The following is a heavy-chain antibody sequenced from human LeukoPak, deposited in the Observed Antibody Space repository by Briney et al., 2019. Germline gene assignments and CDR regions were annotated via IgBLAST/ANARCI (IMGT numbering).Heavy chain of an antibody. V-gene: IGHV3-30*01. D-gene: IGHD6-6*01. Sequence: PGRSLRLSCAASGFTFSSFAMHWVRQAPGKGLEWVAIISSDASNKYYADSVKGRFTISRDNPKNTLYLQMNSLRAEDTAVYYCARDWGTSSGTYLNCWGQGTLVTVTS. CDR3: ARDWGTSSGTYLNC. CDR1: GFTFSSFA. J-gene: IGHJ4*02. CDR2: ISSDASNK.